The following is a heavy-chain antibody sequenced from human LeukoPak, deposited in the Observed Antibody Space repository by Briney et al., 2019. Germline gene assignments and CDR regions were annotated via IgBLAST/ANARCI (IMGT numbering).Heavy chain of an antibody. D-gene: IGHD3-16*02. Sequence: PGGSLRLSCAGSGFIFYSYAMHWVRQAPGRGLEYVSAITSNGGSTFYADSVKGRFTISRDNSKNTLYLQMGSLRAEDMAVYYCTRGPGYDYVWGSYRVDYWGQGTLVTVSS. CDR2: ITSNGGST. J-gene: IGHJ4*02. CDR1: GFIFYSYA. V-gene: IGHV3-64*02. CDR3: TRGPGYDYVWGSYRVDY.